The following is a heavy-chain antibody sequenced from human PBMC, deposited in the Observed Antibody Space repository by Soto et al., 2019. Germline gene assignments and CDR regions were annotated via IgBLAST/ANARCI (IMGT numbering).Heavy chain of an antibody. CDR3: ARVGGSGSSTDYYYYGMDV. CDR2: IIPIFGTA. V-gene: IGHV1-69*12. J-gene: IGHJ6*02. D-gene: IGHD1-26*01. Sequence: QVQLVQSGAEVKKPGSSVKVSCKASGGTFSSYAISWVRQAPGQGLEWMGGIIPIFGTANYAQKFQGRVTITADESTSTAYMELSSLRSEDTAVYYCARVGGSGSSTDYYYYGMDVWGQGTTVTVSS. CDR1: GGTFSSYA.